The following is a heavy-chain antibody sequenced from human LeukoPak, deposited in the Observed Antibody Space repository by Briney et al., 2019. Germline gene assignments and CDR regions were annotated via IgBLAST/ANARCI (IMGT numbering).Heavy chain of an antibody. CDR1: GFTFSSYS. J-gene: IGHJ4*02. Sequence: GGSLRLSCAAFGFTFSSYSMNWVRQAPGKGLEWVSSISSSSSYIYYADSMKGRFTISRDNAENSLYLQMNSLRAEDTAVYYCATGSQIREADYWGQGTLVTVS. V-gene: IGHV3-21*01. CDR3: ATGSQIREADY. CDR2: ISSSSSYI. D-gene: IGHD3-10*01.